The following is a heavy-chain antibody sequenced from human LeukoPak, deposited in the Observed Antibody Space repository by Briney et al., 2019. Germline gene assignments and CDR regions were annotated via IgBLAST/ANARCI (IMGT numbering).Heavy chain of an antibody. J-gene: IGHJ4*02. CDR2: ISSSGSTI. CDR3: AREERWLHSRTIDY. Sequence: KPGGSLRLSCAASGFTFSDYYMSWIRQAPGKGLEWVSYISSSGSTIYYADSVKGRFTISRDNAKNSLYLQMNSLRAEDTAVYYCAREERWLHSRTIDYWGQGTLVTVSS. V-gene: IGHV3-11*04. D-gene: IGHD5-24*01. CDR1: GFTFSDYY.